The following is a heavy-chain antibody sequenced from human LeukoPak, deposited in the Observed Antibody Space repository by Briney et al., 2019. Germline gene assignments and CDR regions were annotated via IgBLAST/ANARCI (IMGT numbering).Heavy chain of an antibody. CDR1: GGSISSYY. V-gene: IGHV4-59*01. CDR3: ATQYYDILTGLSDWFDP. D-gene: IGHD3-9*01. Sequence: SETLSLTCTVSGGSISSYYWSWIRQPPGKGLEGMAHIYYSGSTNYNPSLKSRVTISVDTSKNQFSLKLSSVTAADTAVYYCATQYYDILTGLSDWFDPWGQGTLVTVSS. CDR2: IYYSGST. J-gene: IGHJ5*02.